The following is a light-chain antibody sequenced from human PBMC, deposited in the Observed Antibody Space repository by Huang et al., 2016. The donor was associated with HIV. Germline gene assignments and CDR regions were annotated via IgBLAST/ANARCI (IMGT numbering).Light chain of an antibody. CDR2: DAS. CDR3: QQYGSSPT. J-gene: IGKJ1*01. CDR1: QNVNNKY. V-gene: IGKV3D-20*01. Sequence: EIVLTQSPATLSSSPGEKVTLSRGASQNVNNKYLAWYQQKPGLAPRLLSYDASTRDTGIPDRFSGSGSGTDFTLTISRLEPEDLAVYYCQQYGSSPTFGQGTKLEIK.